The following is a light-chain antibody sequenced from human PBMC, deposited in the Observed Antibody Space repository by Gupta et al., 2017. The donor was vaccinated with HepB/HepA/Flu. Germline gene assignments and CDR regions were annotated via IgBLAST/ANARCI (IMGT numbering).Light chain of an antibody. CDR1: QDISHY. V-gene: IGKV1-33*01. Sequence: DIQMTQSPSSLSASVGDRVTITCQASQDISHYLNWYQQKPGKAPNPLIYDASNLETGVPSRFSGSGSGTDFTFTISSLQPEDIATYYCQQYENLPPYTFGQGTKLEIK. CDR2: DAS. CDR3: QQYENLPPYT. J-gene: IGKJ2*01.